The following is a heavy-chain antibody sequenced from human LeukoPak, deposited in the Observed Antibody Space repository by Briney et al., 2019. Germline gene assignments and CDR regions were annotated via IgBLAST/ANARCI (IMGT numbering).Heavy chain of an antibody. D-gene: IGHD2/OR15-2a*01. CDR1: GVSFSDYY. V-gene: IGHV4-34*01. J-gene: IGHJ4*02. CDR2: INHSGST. CDR3: GRGLTSMPPGGY. Sequence: RTSETLSLTCAVYGVSFSDYYWSWIRQPPGKGLEWIGEINHSGSTNYNPSLKSRVTILVDTSKNQFSLKLSSVTAADTAVYYCGRGLTSMPPGGYWGQGTLVTVSS.